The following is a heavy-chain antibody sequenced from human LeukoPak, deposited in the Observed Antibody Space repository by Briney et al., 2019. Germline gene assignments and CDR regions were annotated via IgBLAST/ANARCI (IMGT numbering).Heavy chain of an antibody. CDR1: GGSISSSSYY. J-gene: IGHJ4*02. V-gene: IGHV4-39*01. CDR3: ARLYYDSSGYYHFDY. Sequence: KPSETLSLTCTVSGGSISSSSYYWGWIRQPPGKGLEWIGSIYYSGSTYYNPSLKSRVTISVDTSKNQLSLKLSSVTAADTALYYCARLYYDSSGYYHFDYWGQGTLVTVSS. CDR2: IYYSGST. D-gene: IGHD3-22*01.